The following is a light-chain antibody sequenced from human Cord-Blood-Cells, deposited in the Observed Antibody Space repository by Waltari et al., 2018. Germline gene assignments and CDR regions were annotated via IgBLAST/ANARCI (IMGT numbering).Light chain of an antibody. CDR1: SSDVGSYNL. V-gene: IGLV2-23*02. Sequence: QSALTQPASVSGSPGQSITISCTGTSSDVGSYNLVSWYQQPPGKAPKLMIYEVSKRPAGVSSRFSGGKSGNTASLTISGLQAEDEADYYCCSYAGSRTYVVGTGTKVTVL. J-gene: IGLJ1*01. CDR3: CSYAGSRTYV. CDR2: EVS.